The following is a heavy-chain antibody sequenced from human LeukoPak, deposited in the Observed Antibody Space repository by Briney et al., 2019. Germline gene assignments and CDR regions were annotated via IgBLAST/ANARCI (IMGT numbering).Heavy chain of an antibody. CDR3: AKARGLYCSSTSCYDCDV. J-gene: IGHJ6*04. CDR2: INPNSGGT. CDR1: GYTFTAYY. Sequence: VASVTVSCKASGYTFTAYYIHWVRQAPGQGLEWMGWINPNSGGTNYAQKFQGRVTLTRDTSITTAYMELNRLRSDDPAVYYCAKARGLYCSSTSCYDCDVWGKGTTVTVSS. V-gene: IGHV1-2*02. D-gene: IGHD2-2*01.